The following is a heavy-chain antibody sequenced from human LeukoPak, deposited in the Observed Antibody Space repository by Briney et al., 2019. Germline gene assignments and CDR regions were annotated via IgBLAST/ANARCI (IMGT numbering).Heavy chain of an antibody. CDR3: ALMLIAVAGTGDDAFDI. Sequence: PGGSLRLSCEASGFTFSNFALTWVRQAPGKGLEWVSSISASADYTHYADSVKGRFTISRDNSKNTLYLQMNSLRAEDTAVYYCALMLIAVAGTGDDAFDIWGQGTMVTVSS. CDR2: ISASADYT. J-gene: IGHJ3*02. CDR1: GFTFSNFA. V-gene: IGHV3-23*01. D-gene: IGHD6-19*01.